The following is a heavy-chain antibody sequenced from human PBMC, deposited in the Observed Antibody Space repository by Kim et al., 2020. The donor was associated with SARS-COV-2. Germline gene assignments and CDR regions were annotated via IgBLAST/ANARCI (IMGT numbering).Heavy chain of an antibody. Sequence: GGSLRLSCAASGFTFSSYGMHWVRQAPGKGLEWVAVIWYDGSNKYYADSVKGRFTISRDNSKNTLYLQMNSLRAEDTAVYYCARDRLGQWLVRDHAFDIWGQGTMVTVSS. CDR3: ARDRLGQWLVRDHAFDI. CDR1: GFTFSSYG. D-gene: IGHD6-19*01. J-gene: IGHJ3*02. CDR2: IWYDGSNK. V-gene: IGHV3-33*01.